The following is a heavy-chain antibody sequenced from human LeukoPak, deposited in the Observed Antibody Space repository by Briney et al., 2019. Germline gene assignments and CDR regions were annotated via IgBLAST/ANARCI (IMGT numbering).Heavy chain of an antibody. CDR3: ARDSLPITMIVVVRVPPLGLDY. CDR2: ISSSGSTI. J-gene: IGHJ4*02. V-gene: IGHV3-11*04. Sequence: GGSLRLSCAASGFTFSDYYMSWIRQAPGKGLEWVSYISSSGSTIYYADSVKGRFTISRDNSKNTLYLQMNSLRAEDTAVYYCARDSLPITMIVVVRVPPLGLDYWGQGTLVTVSS. D-gene: IGHD3-22*01. CDR1: GFTFSDYY.